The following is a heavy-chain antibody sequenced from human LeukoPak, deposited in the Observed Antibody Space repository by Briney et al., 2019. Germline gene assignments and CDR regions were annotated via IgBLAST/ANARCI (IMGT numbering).Heavy chain of an antibody. V-gene: IGHV4-38-2*02. Sequence: PSETLSLTCTVSGGSISSYYWSWIRQPPGKGLEWIGSIYHSGSTYYNPSLKSRVTISVDTSKNQFSLKLSSVTAADTAVYYCARVRGSSGWYRYYYYYMDVWGKGTTVTISS. J-gene: IGHJ6*03. D-gene: IGHD6-19*01. CDR3: ARVRGSSGWYRYYYYYMDV. CDR1: GGSISSYY. CDR2: IYHSGST.